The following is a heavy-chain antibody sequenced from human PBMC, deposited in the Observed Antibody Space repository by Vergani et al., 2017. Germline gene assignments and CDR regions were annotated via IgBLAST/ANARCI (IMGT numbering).Heavy chain of an antibody. Sequence: QVQLQESGPGLVKPSETLTLTCDVSDSSIMTNPYWGWFRQSPGKGLEWIWCIHHSGDTHYNSSLKSPVSISIVSSSKFSLSLTSVTAADPAIYYCARHRGSGGFFPSSYFYGMDVWGHGTTVTVSS. CDR1: DSSIMTNPY. J-gene: IGHJ6*02. CDR3: ARHRGSGGFFPSSYFYGMDV. CDR2: IHHSGDT. D-gene: IGHD3-10*01. V-gene: IGHV4-38-2*01.